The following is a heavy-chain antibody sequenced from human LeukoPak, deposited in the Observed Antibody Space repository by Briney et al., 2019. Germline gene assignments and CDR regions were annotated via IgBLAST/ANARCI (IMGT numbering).Heavy chain of an antibody. CDR2: IYYTGST. CDR3: AREGPPVGSSGYNDY. Sequence: PSETLSLTCTVSGGSTSGYYWSWIRQSPGKRLEWIGYIYYTGSTNYNPSLKSRVTISVDTPRNQFYLKLSSVTAADTAVYYCAREGPPVGSSGYNDYWGQGILVTVSS. CDR1: GGSTSGYY. J-gene: IGHJ4*02. D-gene: IGHD3-22*01. V-gene: IGHV4-59*01.